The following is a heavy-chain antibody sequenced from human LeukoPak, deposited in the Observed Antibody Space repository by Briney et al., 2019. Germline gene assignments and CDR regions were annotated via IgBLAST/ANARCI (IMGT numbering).Heavy chain of an antibody. D-gene: IGHD2-15*01. CDR2: ICANDGNT. Sequence: SGGSLRLSCAASGLTFRNYAMSWVRQAPGKGLEWVSVICANDGNTYYADAVKGRFTISRDNSKDTLYLQMDSLRAEDTAVYYCAKGSGSSCYSPCDYWGQEILVTVSS. V-gene: IGHV3-23*01. J-gene: IGHJ4*02. CDR3: AKGSGSSCYSPCDY. CDR1: GLTFRNYA.